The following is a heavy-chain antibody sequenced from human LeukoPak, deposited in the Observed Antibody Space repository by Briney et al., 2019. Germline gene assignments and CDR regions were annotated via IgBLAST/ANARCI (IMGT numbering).Heavy chain of an antibody. Sequence: GGSLRLSCVGSGFTFSSYSMNWVRQAPGKGLEWVSGINWNGRSIGYADSVKGRFTISRDNAKSSLYLQMNSLRAEDTALYYCARAYGKWNDVYFYAFDLWGQGTMVTVSS. CDR1: GFTFSSYS. CDR3: ARAYGKWNDVYFYAFDL. D-gene: IGHD1-20*01. CDR2: INWNGRSI. J-gene: IGHJ3*01. V-gene: IGHV3-20*04.